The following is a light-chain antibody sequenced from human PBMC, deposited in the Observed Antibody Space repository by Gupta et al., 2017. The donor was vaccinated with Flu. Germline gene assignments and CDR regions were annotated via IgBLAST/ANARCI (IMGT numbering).Light chain of an antibody. CDR3: QQYYGSPYS. J-gene: IGKJ2*03. CDR1: QTILYSSNNKNY. CDR2: WAS. Sequence: DIVMTQSPDSLAVSLGERATNNCKSSQTILYSSNNKNYLAWYQQKPGQPPKLLIYWASTRESGVPDRFSGSRSGTDFTLTISSLQAEDVAVYYCQQYYGSPYSFGQGTKLEIK. V-gene: IGKV4-1*01.